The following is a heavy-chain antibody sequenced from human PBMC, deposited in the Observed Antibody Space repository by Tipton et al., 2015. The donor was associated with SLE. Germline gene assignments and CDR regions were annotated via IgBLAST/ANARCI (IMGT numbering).Heavy chain of an antibody. CDR3: ARKRLQDLDFDL. CDR1: GGSISSGGYY. V-gene: IGHV4-31*03. J-gene: IGHJ2*01. Sequence: LRLSCTVSGGSISSGGYYWSWIRQHPGKGLEWIGYTYYSGSTYYNPSLKSRVTISIDTSKNQFSLKLSSVTAADTAVYYCARKRLQDLDFDLWGRGTLVTVSS. CDR2: TYYSGST. D-gene: IGHD3-16*01.